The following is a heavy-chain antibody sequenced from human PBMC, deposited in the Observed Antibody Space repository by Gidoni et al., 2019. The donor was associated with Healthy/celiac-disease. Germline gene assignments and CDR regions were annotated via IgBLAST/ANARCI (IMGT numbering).Heavy chain of an antibody. V-gene: IGHV1-3*01. CDR3: AAGDCSSTSCYVGYYYYGMDV. J-gene: IGHJ6*02. D-gene: IGHD2-2*01. CDR1: GYTFTSYA. Sequence: QVQLVQSGAEVKKPGASVKVSCKASGYTFTSYAMHWVRQAPGQRLEWMGWINAGNGNTKYSQKFQGRVTITRDTSASTAYMELSSLRSEDTAVYYCAAGDCSSTSCYVGYYYYGMDVWGQGTTVTVSS. CDR2: INAGNGNT.